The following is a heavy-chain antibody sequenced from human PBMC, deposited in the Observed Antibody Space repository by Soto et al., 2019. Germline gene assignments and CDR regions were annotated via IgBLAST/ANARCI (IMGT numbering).Heavy chain of an antibody. J-gene: IGHJ6*03. CDR1: GYSFTSYW. Sequence: GESLKISCKGSGYSFTSYWIGWVRQMPGKGLEWMGIIYPGDSDTRYSPSFQGQVTISADKSISTAYLQWSSLKASDTAMYYCARVLVASALYYYYYMDVWGKGTTVTVSS. CDR2: IYPGDSDT. D-gene: IGHD5-12*01. CDR3: ARVLVASALYYYYYMDV. V-gene: IGHV5-51*01.